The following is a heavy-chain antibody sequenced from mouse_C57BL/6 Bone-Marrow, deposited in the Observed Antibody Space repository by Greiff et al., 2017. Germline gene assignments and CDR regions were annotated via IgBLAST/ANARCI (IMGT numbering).Heavy chain of an antibody. V-gene: IGHV3-3*01. Sequence: EVKLMESGPSLVRPSQTLSLTCTVTGFSINSDCYWIWIRQFPGNKLEYIGYTFYSGITYYNPPLESRTYITRDTSKNQFSLKLSSVTTEDTATYYCAREATDSSGYYAMDYWGQGTSVTVSS. CDR1: GFSINSDCY. CDR2: TFYSGIT. D-gene: IGHD3-2*02. CDR3: AREATDSSGYYAMDY. J-gene: IGHJ4*01.